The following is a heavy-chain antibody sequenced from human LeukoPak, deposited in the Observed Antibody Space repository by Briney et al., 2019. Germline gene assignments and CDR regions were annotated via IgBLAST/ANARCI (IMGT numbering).Heavy chain of an antibody. V-gene: IGHV1-69*13. CDR3: ARGRGSYYRPAYYFDY. D-gene: IGHD1-26*01. J-gene: IGHJ4*02. CDR2: IIPIFGTA. Sequence: GASVKVSCKASGGTFSSYAISWVRQAPGQGLEWMGGIIPIFGTANYAQKFQGRVTITADESTSTAYMELGSLRSEDTAVYYCARGRGSYYRPAYYFDYWGQGTLVTVSS. CDR1: GGTFSSYA.